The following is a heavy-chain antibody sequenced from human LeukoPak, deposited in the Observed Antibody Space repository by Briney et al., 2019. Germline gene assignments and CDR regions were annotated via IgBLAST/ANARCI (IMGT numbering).Heavy chain of an antibody. CDR1: GFSFSNYW. V-gene: IGHV3-33*08. CDR3: ARDRLEAVTDDDYFDY. CDR2: IWYDGSNK. Sequence: GGSLRLSCTASGFSFSNYWMTWVRQAPGKGPEWVALIWYDGSNKYYGDSVKGRFTISRDNSKNTVYLQMNSLRAEDTGVYYCARDRLEAVTDDDYFDYWGQGTLVTVSS. D-gene: IGHD2-21*02. J-gene: IGHJ4*02.